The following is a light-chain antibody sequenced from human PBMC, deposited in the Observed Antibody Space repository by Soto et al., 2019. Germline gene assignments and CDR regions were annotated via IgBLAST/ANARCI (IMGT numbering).Light chain of an antibody. CDR1: QSLSSTY. CDR3: HQSGYSPFT. J-gene: IGKJ2*01. V-gene: IGKV3-20*01. Sequence: EIVLTQSPSTLSLSPGERATLSCRASQSLSSTYLAWYQQKPGQAPRLLIYGASSRATGISDRFSGSGSGTDFTLTITRLEPEDFAVYYCHQSGYSPFTFAQGTKLEI. CDR2: GAS.